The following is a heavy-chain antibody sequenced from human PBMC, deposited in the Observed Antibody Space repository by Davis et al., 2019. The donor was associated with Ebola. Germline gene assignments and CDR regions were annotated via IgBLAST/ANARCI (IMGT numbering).Heavy chain of an antibody. Sequence: MPSETLSLTCAVYGGSFSGYYWSWIRQPPGKGLEWIGEINHSGSTNYNPSLKSRVTISVDTSKNQLSLKLSSVTAADTAVYYCARGGQGVTPFDYWGQGTLVTVSS. V-gene: IGHV4-34*01. CDR1: GGSFSGYY. CDR3: ARGGQGVTPFDY. J-gene: IGHJ4*02. CDR2: INHSGST. D-gene: IGHD3-10*01.